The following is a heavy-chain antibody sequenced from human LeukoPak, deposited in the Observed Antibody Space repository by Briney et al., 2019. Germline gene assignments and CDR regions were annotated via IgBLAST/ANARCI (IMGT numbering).Heavy chain of an antibody. CDR1: GFTFSDYY. CDR3: LVRGWKPYFDY. J-gene: IGHJ4*02. CDR2: ISSSGGTK. D-gene: IGHD6-19*01. V-gene: IGHV3-11*01. Sequence: PGGSLRLSCEASGFTFSDYYMSWIRQAPGKGLEWVSYISSSGGTKYYADSVKGRFTISRDNAKSSALLQMDSLRAEDTAVYYCLVRGWKPYFDYWGQGTLVTVSS.